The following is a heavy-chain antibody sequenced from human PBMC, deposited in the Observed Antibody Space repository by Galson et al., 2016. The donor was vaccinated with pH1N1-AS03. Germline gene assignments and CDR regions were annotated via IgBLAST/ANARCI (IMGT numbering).Heavy chain of an antibody. CDR1: GFTFSNYA. J-gene: IGHJ3*01. CDR2: ISGSGGST. V-gene: IGHV3-23*01. D-gene: IGHD3-22*01. CDR3: AKKFYYDSSGHHLDVADV. Sequence: SLRLSCAASGFTFSNYAMTWVRQAPGKGLEWVSSISGSGGSTNSADSVRDRFSISGDSSKNTLFLQMNRLRADDTAVYYCAKKFYYDSSGHHLDVADVWGQGTAVTVSS.